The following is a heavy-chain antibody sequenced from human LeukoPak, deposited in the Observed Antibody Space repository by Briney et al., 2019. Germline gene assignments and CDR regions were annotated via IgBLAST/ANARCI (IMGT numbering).Heavy chain of an antibody. CDR3: ARDPFPLSGGPEYFQH. J-gene: IGHJ1*01. CDR2: IYSGGNT. Sequence: GGSLRFSCAASGFTVSSNYMSWVRQAPGKGLEWVSVIYSGGNTYYADSVKGRFTISRDNSKNTLYLQMNSLRAEDTAVYYCARDPFPLSGGPEYFQHWGQGTLVTVSS. D-gene: IGHD2-15*01. CDR1: GFTVSSNY. V-gene: IGHV3-53*01.